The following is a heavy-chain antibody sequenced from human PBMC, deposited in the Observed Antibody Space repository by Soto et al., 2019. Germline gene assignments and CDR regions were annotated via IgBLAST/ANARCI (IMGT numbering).Heavy chain of an antibody. V-gene: IGHV2-5*02. D-gene: IGHD6-13*01. Sequence: GSGPTLVNPTQTLTLTCTFSGFSLSTSGVGVGWIRQPPGKALEWLALIYWDDDKRYSPSLKSRLTITKDTSKNQVVLTVTNMDPVDTATYYCAHRRSAIAAAGLSHRIYNWFDPWGQGTLVTVSS. J-gene: IGHJ5*02. CDR2: IYWDDDK. CDR3: AHRRSAIAAAGLSHRIYNWFDP. CDR1: GFSLSTSGVG.